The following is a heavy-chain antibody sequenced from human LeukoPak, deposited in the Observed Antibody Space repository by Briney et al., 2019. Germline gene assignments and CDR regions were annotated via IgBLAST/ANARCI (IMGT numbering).Heavy chain of an antibody. CDR2: IYYSGST. CDR1: GGSISSSSYY. J-gene: IGHJ5*02. CDR3: ARDPVEMASNGNWFDP. D-gene: IGHD5-24*01. V-gene: IGHV4-39*07. Sequence: SETLSLTCTVSGGSISSSSYYWGWIRQPPGKGLEWIGSIYYSGSTYYNPSLKSRVTISVDTSKNQFSLKLSSVTAADTAVYYCARDPVEMASNGNWFDPWGQGTLVTVSS.